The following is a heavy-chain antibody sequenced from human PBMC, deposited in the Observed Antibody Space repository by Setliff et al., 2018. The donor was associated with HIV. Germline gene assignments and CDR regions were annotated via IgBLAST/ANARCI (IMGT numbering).Heavy chain of an antibody. CDR1: GFTFNNDA. Sequence: PGGSLRLSCAASGFTFNNDAMSWVRQAPGKGLEWVSVIYIGGSSTYYADSVKGRFTISRDKSRNTMFPQMNSLRAEDTAVYYYASAHSSLSVYYYYMDVWGKGTTVTVSS. V-gene: IGHV3-23*03. D-gene: IGHD1-26*01. J-gene: IGHJ6*03. CDR3: ASAHSSLSVYYYYMDV. CDR2: IYIGGSST.